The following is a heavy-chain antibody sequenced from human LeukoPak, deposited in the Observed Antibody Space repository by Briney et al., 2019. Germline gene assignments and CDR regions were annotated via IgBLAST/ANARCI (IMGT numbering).Heavy chain of an antibody. D-gene: IGHD6-6*01. J-gene: IGHJ6*02. V-gene: IGHV4-30-4*01. Sequence: SETLSLTCTVSGVSISSGDYYWSWLRQPPGKGLEWIGYIYYSGSTYYNPSLKSRVTISVDTSKNQFSLKLSSVTAADTAAYYCASLSSSSDLYYYYGMDVWGQGTTVTVSS. CDR3: ASLSSSSDLYYYYGMDV. CDR1: GVSISSGDYY. CDR2: IYYSGST.